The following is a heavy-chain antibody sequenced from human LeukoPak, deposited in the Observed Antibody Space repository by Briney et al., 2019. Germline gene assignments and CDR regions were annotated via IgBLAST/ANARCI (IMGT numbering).Heavy chain of an antibody. CDR1: GFTFSSYG. CDR3: AKDIYYDSSGYRGYFDY. D-gene: IGHD3-22*01. V-gene: IGHV3-30*18. CDR2: MSYDGSNK. J-gene: IGHJ4*02. Sequence: PGRSLRLSCAAAGFTFSSYGMHWVRQAPGKGLEWVAVMSYDGSNKYYVDSVKGRFTVSRDNSKNTPYLQMNSLRAEDTAVYYCAKDIYYDSSGYRGYFDYWGQGTLVTVSS.